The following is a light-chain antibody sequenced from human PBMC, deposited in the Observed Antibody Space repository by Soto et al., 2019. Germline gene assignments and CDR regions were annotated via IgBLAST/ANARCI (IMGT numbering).Light chain of an antibody. CDR3: PRLSPA. CDR2: GAS. J-gene: IGKJ4*01. V-gene: IGKV1-17*01. CDR1: QGIRND. Sequence: DIQMTQSPSSLSASEGDRVTITCRASQGIRNDLGWYQQKPGKAPKRLIYGASTLQSGVPSRFSGSGSGTDFTLTISSLQPEEVETCYWPRLSPAFGGRTKVDIK.